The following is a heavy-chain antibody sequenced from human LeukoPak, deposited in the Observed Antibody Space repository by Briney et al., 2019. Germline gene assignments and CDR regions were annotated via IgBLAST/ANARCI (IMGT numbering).Heavy chain of an antibody. D-gene: IGHD6-6*01. V-gene: IGHV3-74*01. CDR2: INGAGSET. Sequence: AGSLRLSCAASRFTFSGYWMHWVRQAPGKGLIWLAGINGAGSETTYADSVEGRFTVSRDNAKNALYLQMNSLRAEDTGAYFCARDGDSISSFYYYYYMDVWGKGTTVTVSS. CDR1: RFTFSGYW. J-gene: IGHJ6*03. CDR3: ARDGDSISSFYYYYYMDV.